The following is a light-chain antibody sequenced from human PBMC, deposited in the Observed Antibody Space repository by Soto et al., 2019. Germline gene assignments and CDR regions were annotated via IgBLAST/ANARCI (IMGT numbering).Light chain of an antibody. Sequence: QSALTQPASVSGSPGQSITISCTGTSSDIGGYNYVSWYQQDPGKAPKLMIYDVSSRPSGVSNRFSGSKSGNTASLTISGLQAEDEADYYCSSYRSXNTLVFGTGTRVTVL. CDR3: SSYRSXNTLV. CDR2: DVS. CDR1: SSDIGGYNY. V-gene: IGLV2-14*01. J-gene: IGLJ1*01.